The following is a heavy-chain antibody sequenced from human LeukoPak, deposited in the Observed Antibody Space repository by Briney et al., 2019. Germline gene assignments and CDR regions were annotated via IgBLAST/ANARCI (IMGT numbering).Heavy chain of an antibody. CDR2: IFYSGTT. D-gene: IGHD3-16*01. J-gene: IGHJ3*02. CDR3: ARHMAHQGGGPI. CDR1: GDSISNNLYY. Sequence: SETPSLTCTVSGDSISNNLYYWGWVRQPPGKGLEWLGTIFYSGTTYYNPSLKSRLTMSVDTSKNQFSLKLNSVAAADTAVYYCARHMAHQGGGPIWGQGTMVTVSS. V-gene: IGHV4-39*01.